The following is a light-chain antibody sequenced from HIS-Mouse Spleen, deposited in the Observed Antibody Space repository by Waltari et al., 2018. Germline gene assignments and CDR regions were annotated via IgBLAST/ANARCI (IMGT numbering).Light chain of an antibody. CDR2: AAS. CDR3: QQYYSYLPIT. J-gene: IGKJ5*01. Sequence: AIRMTQSPSSFSASTGARVPITCRASQGISSYLAWYQQKPGKAPKLLIYAASTLQSGVPSRFSGSGSGTDFTLTISCLQSEDFATYYCQQYYSYLPITFGQGTRLEIK. V-gene: IGKV1-8*01. CDR1: QGISSY.